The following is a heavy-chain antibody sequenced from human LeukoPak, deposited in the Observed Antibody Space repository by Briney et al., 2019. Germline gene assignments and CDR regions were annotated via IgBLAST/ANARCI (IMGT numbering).Heavy chain of an antibody. V-gene: IGHV4-31*03. J-gene: IGHJ4*02. CDR1: GGSISSGGYY. CDR3: ARDSDYYDSSGYRSVDY. CDR2: IYYSGST. Sequence: SETLSLTCTVSGGSISSGGYYWSWIRQHPGKGLEWIGYIYYSGSTYYNPSLKSRVTISVDTSKNQFSLKLSSVTAADTAVYYCARDSDYYDSSGYRSVDYWGQGTLVTVSS. D-gene: IGHD3-22*01.